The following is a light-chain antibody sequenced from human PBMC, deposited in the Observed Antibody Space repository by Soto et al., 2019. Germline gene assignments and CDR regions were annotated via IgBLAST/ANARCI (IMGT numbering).Light chain of an antibody. CDR2: ANT. Sequence: QAVVTQPPSVSGAPGQRVTISCTGSRTSIGAAFDVHWYQQLPGTAPKLLIYANTIRPSGVPDRYSASKSGTSASLAITGLQAEDEADYYCQSYDSSLSAVVFGGGTQLTVL. J-gene: IGLJ2*01. CDR3: QSYDSSLSAVV. CDR1: RTSIGAAFD. V-gene: IGLV1-40*01.